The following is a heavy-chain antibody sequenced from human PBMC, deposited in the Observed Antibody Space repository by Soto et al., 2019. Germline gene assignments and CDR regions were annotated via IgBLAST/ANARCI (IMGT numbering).Heavy chain of an antibody. CDR1: RYSFAIYW. D-gene: IGHD3-10*01. CDR3: ARPRSGSYRLDYYGMDV. J-gene: IGHJ6*02. V-gene: IGHV5-51*01. Sequence: PGESLKISCKGSRYSFAIYWIAWVRQMPGKGLEWMGIIYPGDSDSRYSPSFQGQVTISADKSISTAYLQWSSLKASDTAIYYCARPRSGSYRLDYYGMDVWGQGTTVTVSS. CDR2: IYPGDSDS.